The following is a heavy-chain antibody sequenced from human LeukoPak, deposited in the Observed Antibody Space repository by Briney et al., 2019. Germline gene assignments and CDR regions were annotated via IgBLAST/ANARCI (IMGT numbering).Heavy chain of an antibody. CDR1: GFTFSNYN. V-gene: IGHV3-48*02. CDR3: ARGFLDYDTSDYAFSYY. CDR2: ISHTGSTK. J-gene: IGHJ4*02. D-gene: IGHD3-22*01. Sequence: GGSLRLSCAASGFTFSNYNMNWVRQAPGRGLEWVSYISHTGSTKYYADSVKGRFTISKDNANNLLYLQMNSLRDEDTAVYYCARGFLDYDTSDYAFSYYWGQGTLVTVSS.